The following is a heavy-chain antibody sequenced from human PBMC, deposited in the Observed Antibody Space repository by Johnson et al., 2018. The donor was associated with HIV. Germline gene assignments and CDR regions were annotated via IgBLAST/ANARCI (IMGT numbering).Heavy chain of an antibody. CDR1: GFTFDDYA. CDR2: MNGDGKST. Sequence: VQLVESGGGVVQPGRSLRLSCAASGFTFDDYAMHWVRQAPGKGLVWVSRMNGDGKSTTYADSVKGRFTISRDNAKNTLYLQMNSLRAEDTAVYYCAREPGLIGERAFDIWGQGTMVTVSS. CDR3: AREPGLIGERAFDI. J-gene: IGHJ3*02. D-gene: IGHD1-26*01. V-gene: IGHV3-74*01.